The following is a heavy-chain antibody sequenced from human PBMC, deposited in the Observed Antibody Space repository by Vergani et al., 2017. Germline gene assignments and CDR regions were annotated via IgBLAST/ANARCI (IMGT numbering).Heavy chain of an antibody. J-gene: IGHJ4*02. CDR2: MDYSGST. CDR3: ASKRGACRAAYCHSYDF. Sequence: QVQLQESGPGLVKPSETLSLTCTVSGDSVISTDYHWGWLRQAPGKGLEWIGSMDYSGSTSYNPSLESRISISFETPKNQFSLRLTSVTAADTAVYYCASKRGACRAAYCHSYDFWGPGTLVGVSS. V-gene: IGHV4-39*01. CDR1: GDSVISTDYH. D-gene: IGHD2-15*01.